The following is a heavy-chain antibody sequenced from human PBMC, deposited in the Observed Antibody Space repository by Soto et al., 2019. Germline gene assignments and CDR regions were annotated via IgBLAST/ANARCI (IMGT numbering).Heavy chain of an antibody. D-gene: IGHD3-10*01. CDR3: ARRGSGSFYVDY. V-gene: IGHV3-48*02. J-gene: IGHJ4*02. Sequence: GGSLRLSCVASGFTFSGYNMNWVRQAPGKGLEWVSYISSSGSTKYYADSVKGRFTISRDNAKNSLYLQMNSLRDDDTAVYYSARRGSGSFYVDYWGQGTLVTVSS. CDR1: GFTFSGYN. CDR2: ISSSGSTK.